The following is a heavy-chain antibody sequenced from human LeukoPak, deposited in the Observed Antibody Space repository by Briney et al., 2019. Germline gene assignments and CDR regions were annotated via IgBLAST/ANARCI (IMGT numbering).Heavy chain of an antibody. CDR3: ARGPLPTTRAFDI. J-gene: IGHJ3*02. V-gene: IGHV3-21*01. D-gene: IGHD1-1*01. CDR2: ISSSSNYI. CDR1: GFTFSSYS. Sequence: GGSLRLSCAASGFTFSSYSMNWVRQAPGKGLEWVSSISSSSNYIYHAESMKGRFTISRDNAKNSLYLQMNSLRAEDTALYYCARGPLPTTRAFDIWGRGTLVTVSS.